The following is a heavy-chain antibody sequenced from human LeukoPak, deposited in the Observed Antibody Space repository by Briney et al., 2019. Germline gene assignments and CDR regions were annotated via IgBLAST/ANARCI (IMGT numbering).Heavy chain of an antibody. CDR3: ARFTPQGYGWGGYNRFDP. D-gene: IGHD3-16*01. J-gene: IGHJ5*02. CDR2: IYYSGST. CDR1: GGSISSYY. Sequence: KSSETLSLTCTVSGGSISSYYWNWIRQPPGKGLEWIGYIYYSGSTNYNPSLKSRVTISVDTSKNQFSLNLTSVTAADTAVYYCARFTPQGYGWGGYNRFDPWGQGTLVTVSS. V-gene: IGHV4-59*01.